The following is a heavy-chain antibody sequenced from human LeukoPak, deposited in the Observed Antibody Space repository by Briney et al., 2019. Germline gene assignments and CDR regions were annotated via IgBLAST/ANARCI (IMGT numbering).Heavy chain of an antibody. D-gene: IGHD1-26*01. V-gene: IGHV4-38-2*01. CDR1: GYSISSGYY. J-gene: IGHJ2*01. CDR2: IYHSGNT. Sequence: SETLSLTCAVSGYSISSGYYWGWIRQAPVKGLEYIGSIYHSGNTYYDPSLKSRVTISVDTSKNQLSLKLSSVTAADTAVYYCARVPIMGSGTYPNWYFDLWGRGTPVTVSS. CDR3: ARVPIMGSGTYPNWYFDL.